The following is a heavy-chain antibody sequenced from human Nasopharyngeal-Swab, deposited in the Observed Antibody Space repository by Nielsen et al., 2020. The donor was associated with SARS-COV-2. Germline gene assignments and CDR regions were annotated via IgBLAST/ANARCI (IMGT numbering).Heavy chain of an antibody. Sequence: VCQAAGKGLEWVAVISYDGSNKYYADSVKGRFTISRDNSKNTLYLQMNSLRAEDTAVYYCARGRTTVVTGDAFDIWGQGTMVTVSS. V-gene: IGHV3-30*03. CDR3: ARGRTTVVTGDAFDI. CDR2: ISYDGSNK. D-gene: IGHD4-23*01. J-gene: IGHJ3*02.